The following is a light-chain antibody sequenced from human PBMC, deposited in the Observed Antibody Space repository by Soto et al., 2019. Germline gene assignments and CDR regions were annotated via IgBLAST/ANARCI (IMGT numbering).Light chain of an antibody. Sequence: EIVLTQSPGTLSLSPGERATLSCRASQSVSSSYLAWYQQKPGQAPRLLIYGASSRATGIPDRFSGSGSGTAFTLTVSSLQPEDFAVYFCQQDYNLPWTFGQGTKVDIK. V-gene: IGKV3-20*01. CDR2: GAS. CDR1: QSVSSSY. J-gene: IGKJ1*01. CDR3: QQDYNLPWT.